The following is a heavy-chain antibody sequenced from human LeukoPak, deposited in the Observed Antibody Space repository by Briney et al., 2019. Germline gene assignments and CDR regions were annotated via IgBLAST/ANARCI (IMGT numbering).Heavy chain of an antibody. CDR1: GYPFSAHF. CDR2: IIPIFGTA. CDR3: ARAQKGGYRSFDY. Sequence: SVKVSCKASGYPFSAHFLNWVRQAPGQGLEWMGGIIPIFGTANYAQKFQGRVKITADESTSTAYMELSSLRSEDTAVYYCARAQKGGYRSFDYWGQGTLVTVSS. V-gene: IGHV1-69*13. D-gene: IGHD5-18*01. J-gene: IGHJ4*02.